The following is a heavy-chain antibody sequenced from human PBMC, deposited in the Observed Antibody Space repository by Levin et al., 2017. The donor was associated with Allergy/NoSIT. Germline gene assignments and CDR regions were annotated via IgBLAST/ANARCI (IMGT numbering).Heavy chain of an antibody. CDR1: GFTFSSCV. D-gene: IGHD6-25*01. CDR3: ARIGGGSADDDH. J-gene: IGHJ4*02. Sequence: TGGSLRLSCAASGFTFSSCVMSWVRQAPGKGLEWVSGINENGGRTYYADSVKDRFTISRDNSKNTLYLQMSSLRAEDTAVYYCARIGGGSADDDHWGQGTRVTVSS. CDR2: INENGGRT. V-gene: IGHV3-23*01.